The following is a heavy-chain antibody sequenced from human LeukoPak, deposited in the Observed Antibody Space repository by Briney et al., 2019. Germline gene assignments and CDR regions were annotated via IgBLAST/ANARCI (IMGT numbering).Heavy chain of an antibody. CDR2: INPNSGGT. Sequence: ASVKVSCKASGYTFTRYYMHWVRQAPGQGLEWMGWINPNSGGTNYAQKFQGRVTMTRDTSISTAYMELSRLRSDDTAVYYCARDRWGIAVAEIWGQGTLVTVSS. V-gene: IGHV1-2*02. CDR3: ARDRWGIAVAEI. CDR1: GYTFTRYY. D-gene: IGHD6-19*01. J-gene: IGHJ4*02.